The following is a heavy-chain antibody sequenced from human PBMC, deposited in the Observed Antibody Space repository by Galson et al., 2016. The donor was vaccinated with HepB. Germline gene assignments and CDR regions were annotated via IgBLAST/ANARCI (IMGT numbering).Heavy chain of an antibody. Sequence: SVKVSCKASGYKFTDYAITWVRQAPGQGLEWMGWINVRNGETNSAQRLQGRVTMTRETSTSTVFLDLRRLRSDDTAMYFCARGRSIPYFDSWGQGTLVTVSS. CDR2: INVRNGET. D-gene: IGHD2-21*01. J-gene: IGHJ4*02. CDR1: GYKFTDYA. CDR3: ARGRSIPYFDS. V-gene: IGHV1-18*01.